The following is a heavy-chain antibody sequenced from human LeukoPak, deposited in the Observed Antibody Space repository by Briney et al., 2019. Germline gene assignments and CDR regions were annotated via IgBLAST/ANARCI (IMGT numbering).Heavy chain of an antibody. Sequence: GSLRLSCAASGFTFSDYYMSWIRQAPGKGLEWVSYISSGGSTKYYADSVKGRFTISRDNAKNSYLQMNSLRAEDTAVYYCARDGHAYGRGSPHYWGQGTLVTVSS. CDR1: GFTFSDYY. V-gene: IGHV3-11*01. J-gene: IGHJ4*02. CDR3: ARDGHAYGRGSPHY. D-gene: IGHD3-10*01. CDR2: ISSGGSTK.